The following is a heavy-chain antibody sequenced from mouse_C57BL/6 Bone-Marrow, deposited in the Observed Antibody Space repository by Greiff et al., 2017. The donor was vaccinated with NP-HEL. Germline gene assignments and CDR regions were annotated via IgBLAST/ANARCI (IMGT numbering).Heavy chain of an antibody. V-gene: IGHV1-39*01. CDR3: ARNDWFGD. Sequence: EVQLQQSGPELVKPGASVKISCKASGYSFTGYSMNWVKQSNGKSLEWIGVIIPHYGTTSYNEKFKGKATLTADQSSSTAYLQLNSLTSEDSAVDSCARNDWFGDRGQGTTLTAAS. J-gene: IGHJ2*01. CDR1: GYSFTGYS. D-gene: IGHD2-12*01. CDR2: IIPHYGTT.